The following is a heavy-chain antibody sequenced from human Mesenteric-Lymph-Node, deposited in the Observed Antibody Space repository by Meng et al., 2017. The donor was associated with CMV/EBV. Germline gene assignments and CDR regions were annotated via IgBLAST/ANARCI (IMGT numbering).Heavy chain of an antibody. CDR2: ITTNTGNP. D-gene: IGHD3-10*01. J-gene: IGHJ4*02. V-gene: IGHV7-4-1*02. Sequence: YTFTNYVMNWVRQATGQGIEWMGWITTNTGNPTYAQSFTGRFVCSLDTSVSKAYLQISSLKAEDTAVYYCARTTYYYGSGSVTGFDYWGQGTLVTVSS. CDR3: ARTTYYYGSGSVTGFDY. CDR1: YTFTNYV.